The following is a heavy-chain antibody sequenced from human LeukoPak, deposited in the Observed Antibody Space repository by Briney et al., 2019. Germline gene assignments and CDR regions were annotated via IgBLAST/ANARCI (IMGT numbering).Heavy chain of an antibody. J-gene: IGHJ4*02. CDR3: TRVGLGTTRGVDY. Sequence: SETLSLTCTVSGASVNSGSYYWTWMRPPPGKGLEWIGSVSYSGSTNYNPSLKSRGTISVDTSKNQISLKLSSVTAADTAVYYCTRVGLGTTRGVDYWGQGTLVTVSS. CDR2: VSYSGST. V-gene: IGHV4-61*01. D-gene: IGHD7-27*01. CDR1: GASVNSGSYY.